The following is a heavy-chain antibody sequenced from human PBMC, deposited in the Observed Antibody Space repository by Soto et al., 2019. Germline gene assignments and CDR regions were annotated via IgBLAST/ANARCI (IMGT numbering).Heavy chain of an antibody. V-gene: IGHV3-72*01. J-gene: IGHJ4*02. D-gene: IGHD1-26*01. CDR2: SRNKANSYST. CDR3: ARFSGSYTRGLDY. CDR1: GFTFSDHY. Sequence: EVQLVESGGGLVQPGGSLRLSCAASGFTFSDHYMDWVRQAPGKGLEWVGRSRNKANSYSTEYAASVKGRFTISRDESKNSLYLQMNSLKTEDTSVYYRARFSGSYTRGLDYWGQGTLFTVSS.